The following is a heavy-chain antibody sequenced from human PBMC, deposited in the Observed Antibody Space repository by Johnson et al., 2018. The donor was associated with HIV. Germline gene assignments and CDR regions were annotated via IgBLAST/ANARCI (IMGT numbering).Heavy chain of an antibody. CDR2: IDSVGDT. Sequence: DVQLAESGGGLVQPGGSLRLSCAASGFTLSGYDMHWVRQATGKGLEWVSEIDSVGDTYYPPSVKGRLTTSRENANNSLYLEMSSLRAGDKAVYYCARRSARSGGFDLWCQGTMVTVSS. V-gene: IGHV3-13*01. CDR1: GFTLSGYD. D-gene: IGHD2-8*02. CDR3: ARRSARSGGFDL. J-gene: IGHJ3*01.